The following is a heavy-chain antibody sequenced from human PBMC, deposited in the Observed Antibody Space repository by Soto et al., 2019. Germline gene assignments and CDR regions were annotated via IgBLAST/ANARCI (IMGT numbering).Heavy chain of an antibody. Sequence: QVQLVESGGGVVQPGRSLRLSCAASGFTFSSYGMHWVRQAPGKGLEWVAVISYDGSNKYYADSVKGRFTISRDNSKNTLYLQMNSLRAEDTAVYYCAKEMIGGLGYCSGGSCVLNAFDFWGQGTMVTVSS. V-gene: IGHV3-30*18. CDR2: ISYDGSNK. CDR3: AKEMIGGLGYCSGGSCVLNAFDF. D-gene: IGHD2-15*01. CDR1: GFTFSSYG. J-gene: IGHJ3*01.